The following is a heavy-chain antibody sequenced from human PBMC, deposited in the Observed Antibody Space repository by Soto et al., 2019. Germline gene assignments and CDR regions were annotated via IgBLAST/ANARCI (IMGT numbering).Heavy chain of an antibody. CDR3: AHTIWPIYAYPGMDV. CDR1: GFSLSISGVG. J-gene: IGHJ6*04. Sequence: QITLKESGPTLVKPTQTLTLTCTFSGFSLSISGVGVGWIRQPPGKALEWLALIYWDDDKRYSPSLKSRLTITKEPPKTQVVLTMTNMDPGDTPTYYCAHTIWPIYAYPGMDVWGKGTTFPVSS. CDR2: IYWDDDK. V-gene: IGHV2-5*02. D-gene: IGHD4-17*01.